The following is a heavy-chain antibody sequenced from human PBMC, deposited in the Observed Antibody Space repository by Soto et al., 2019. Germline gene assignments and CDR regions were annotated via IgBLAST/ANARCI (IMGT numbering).Heavy chain of an antibody. V-gene: IGHV3-33*01. CDR2: IWYDGSNK. CDR3: ARDGGYCSGGSCYSEPPDY. CDR1: EFTFSSYG. D-gene: IGHD2-15*01. J-gene: IGHJ4*02. Sequence: QVQLVESGGGVVQPGRSLRLSCAASEFTFSSYGMHWVRQAPGKGLEWVAVIWYDGSNKYYADSVKGRFTISRDNSKNTLYLQMNSLRAEDTAVYYCARDGGYCSGGSCYSEPPDYWGQGTLVTVSS.